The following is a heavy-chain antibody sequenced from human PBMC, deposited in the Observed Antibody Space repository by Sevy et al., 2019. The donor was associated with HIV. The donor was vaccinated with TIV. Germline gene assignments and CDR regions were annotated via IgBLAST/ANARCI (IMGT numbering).Heavy chain of an antibody. CDR1: GFTFSSYW. CDR3: ARDTAMALTYFDY. V-gene: IGHV3-7*03. J-gene: IGHJ4*02. Sequence: GGSLRLSCAASGFTFSSYWMSWVRQAPGKGLEWVANIKQDGSEKYYVDSVKGRSTISRDNAKNSLYLQMNSLRAEDTAVYYCARDTAMALTYFDYWGQGTLVTVSS. D-gene: IGHD5-18*01. CDR2: IKQDGSEK.